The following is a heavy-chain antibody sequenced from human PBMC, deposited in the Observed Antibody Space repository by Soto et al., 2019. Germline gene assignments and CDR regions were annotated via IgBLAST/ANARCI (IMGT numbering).Heavy chain of an antibody. V-gene: IGHV3-53*01. CDR3: AKGSGSSWFSS. CDR2: IYSGGST. D-gene: IGHD6-13*01. J-gene: IGHJ4*02. CDR1: GFTVSSNY. Sequence: GGSLRLSCASSGFTVSSNYMSWVRQAPGKGLEWVSVIYSGGSTYYADSVKGRFTISRDNSKNTLYLQMKSLRAEDTAVYYCAKGSGSSWFSSWGQGTLVTVSS.